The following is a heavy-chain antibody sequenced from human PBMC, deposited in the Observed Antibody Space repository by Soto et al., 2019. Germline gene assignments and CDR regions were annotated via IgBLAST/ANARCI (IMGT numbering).Heavy chain of an antibody. Sequence: SSETLSLTCTVSGGSISSGGYYWSWIRQHPGKGLEWIGYIYYSGSTYYNPSLKSRVTISVDTSKNQFSLKLSSVTAADTAVYYCARWGYDFWSGFVRLDSTYMDVWGKGTTVTVSS. CDR3: ARWGYDFWSGFVRLDSTYMDV. V-gene: IGHV4-31*03. D-gene: IGHD3-3*01. CDR2: IYYSGST. CDR1: GGSISSGGYY. J-gene: IGHJ6*03.